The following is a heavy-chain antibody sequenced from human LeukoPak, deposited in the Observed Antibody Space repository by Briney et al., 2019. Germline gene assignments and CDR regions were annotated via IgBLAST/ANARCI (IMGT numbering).Heavy chain of an antibody. J-gene: IGHJ4*02. D-gene: IGHD4-17*01. CDR2: ISSSSSTI. CDR3: ARTPTVTMVDY. CDR1: GFTFSSYS. V-gene: IGHV3-48*04. Sequence: GGSLRLSCAASGFTFSSYSMNWVRQAPGKGLEWVSYISSSSSTIYYADSVKGRFTISRDNAKNSLYLQMNSLRAEDTAVYYCARTPTVTMVDYWGQGTLVTVSS.